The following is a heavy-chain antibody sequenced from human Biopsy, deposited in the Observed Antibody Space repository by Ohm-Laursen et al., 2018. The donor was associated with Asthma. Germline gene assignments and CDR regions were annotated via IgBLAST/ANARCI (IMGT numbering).Heavy chain of an antibody. CDR3: ARAQDYYDSRGYYRSFDY. V-gene: IGHV4-31*03. Sequence: SQTLSLTCTVSGGSISSGGYYWSWIRQHPGKGLEWIGYIYYSGSTYYNPSLKSRVSISIDTSKNQFSQKLSSVTAADTAVYYCARAQDYYDSRGYYRSFDYWGQGTLVTVSS. CDR1: GGSISSGGYY. J-gene: IGHJ4*02. CDR2: IYYSGST. D-gene: IGHD3-22*01.